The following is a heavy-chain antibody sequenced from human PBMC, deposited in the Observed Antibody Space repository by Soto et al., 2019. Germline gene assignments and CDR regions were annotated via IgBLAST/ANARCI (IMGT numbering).Heavy chain of an antibody. D-gene: IGHD3-22*01. J-gene: IGHJ6*02. CDR1: GFKYTDFA. V-gene: IGHV3-30*09. CDR3: ARRAWDSYYAIDV. Sequence: VQLVESGGGEVQPGRSLRLSCAASGFKYTDFALHWVRQAPGKGLEWVAIISYDGSDKYYADFVKGRFVISRDNPKNTLYLEMNSLRPEETAVYVCARRAWDSYYAIDVWGQGTTVTFFS. CDR2: ISYDGSDK.